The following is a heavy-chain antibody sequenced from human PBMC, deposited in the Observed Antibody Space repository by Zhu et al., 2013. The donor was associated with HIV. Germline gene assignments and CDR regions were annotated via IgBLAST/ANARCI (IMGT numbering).Heavy chain of an antibody. D-gene: IGHD2-2*01. CDR2: INPKSGGR. Sequence: QVQLVQSGAEVKKPGASVTASCRASGYTFTDYYIHWVRQAPGQGLEWMGWINPKSGGRNYAPTFQGRVTMARDTSISTAYMELSRLRSDDTAIYYCAGEGVAAAALLYYYGMGAWGQGDHGHRLL. V-gene: IGHV1-2*02. CDR3: AGEGVAAAALLYYYGMGA. J-gene: IGHJ6*02. CDR1: GYTFTDYY.